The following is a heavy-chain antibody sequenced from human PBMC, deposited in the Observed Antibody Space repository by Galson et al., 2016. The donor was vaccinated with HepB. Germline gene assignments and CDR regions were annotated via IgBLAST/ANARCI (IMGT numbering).Heavy chain of an antibody. Sequence: TLSLTCTVSGGSISSSSSYWVWVRQTPGQGLEWIGSIYYRGSTYYNPSLKSRVTISVDTSKNQFSLKLSSVTATDTAVYYCARLRVLRFLEWLLNGMDVWGQGTTVTVSS. V-gene: IGHV4-39*01. CDR2: IYYRGST. CDR3: ARLRVLRFLEWLLNGMDV. CDR1: GGSISSSSSY. J-gene: IGHJ6*02. D-gene: IGHD3-3*01.